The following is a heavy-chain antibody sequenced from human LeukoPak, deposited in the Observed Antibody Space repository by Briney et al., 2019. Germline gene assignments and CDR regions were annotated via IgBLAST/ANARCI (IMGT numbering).Heavy chain of an antibody. Sequence: GGSLRLSCAASGFTFRTYWMSWLRQAPGRGLEWVANIKEDGRAEYYVDSVKGRFSISRDNAKNSLYLQMNSLRAEDTAVYYCARDTNGYADWGQGTLVTVSS. V-gene: IGHV3-7*01. D-gene: IGHD2-2*01. CDR1: GFTFRTYW. J-gene: IGHJ4*02. CDR2: IKEDGRAE. CDR3: ARDTNGYAD.